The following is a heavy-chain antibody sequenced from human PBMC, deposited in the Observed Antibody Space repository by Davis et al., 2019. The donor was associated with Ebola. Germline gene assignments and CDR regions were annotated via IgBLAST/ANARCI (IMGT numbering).Heavy chain of an antibody. CDR1: GYTFTGYY. Sequence: AASVKVSCKASGYTFTGYYIPWLRQAPGQGLEWMGRINPNSGGTNYAQKFQGRVTMTRDTSISTAYMELSRLRSDDTVVYYCARGDYNNWFDPWGQGTLVTVSS. V-gene: IGHV1-2*05. CDR2: INPNSGGT. D-gene: IGHD4-11*01. J-gene: IGHJ5*02. CDR3: ARGDYNNWFDP.